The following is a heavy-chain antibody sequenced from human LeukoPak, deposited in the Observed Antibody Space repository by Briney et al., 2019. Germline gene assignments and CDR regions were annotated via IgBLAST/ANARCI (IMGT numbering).Heavy chain of an antibody. CDR1: GGSISSYY. J-gene: IGHJ4*02. CDR2: IYYSGST. V-gene: IGHV4-59*01. D-gene: IGHD5-24*01. CDR3: AREMATIHSPDHFDY. Sequence: SETLSLTCTVSGGSISSYYWSWIRQPPGKGLEWIGYIYYSGSTNYNPSLKSRVTISVDTSKNQFSLKLSSVTAADTAVYYCAREMATIHSPDHFDYWGQGTLVTVSS.